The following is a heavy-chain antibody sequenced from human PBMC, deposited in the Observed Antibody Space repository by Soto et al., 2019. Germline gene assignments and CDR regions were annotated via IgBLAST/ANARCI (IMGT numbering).Heavy chain of an antibody. J-gene: IGHJ4*02. Sequence: EVQLVESGGDLVQREGSLRLSCVASGFTFSVYSMNWVCQAPGKGLEWFSYITSDTKTIKYADSVKGRFTISRDNAKNSVYLQMNSLRDEDTAVYYCARSVEGHFDYWGQGTVVTVSS. CDR1: GFTFSVYS. V-gene: IGHV3-48*02. CDR3: ARSVEGHFDY. CDR2: ITSDTKTI. D-gene: IGHD6-19*01.